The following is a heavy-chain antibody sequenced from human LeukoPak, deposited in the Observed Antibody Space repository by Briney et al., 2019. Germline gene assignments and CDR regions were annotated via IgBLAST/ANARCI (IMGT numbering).Heavy chain of an antibody. V-gene: IGHV3-48*02. CDR1: GLTFSSYS. Sequence: GGSLRLSCAASGLTFSSYSMNWVRQAPGKGLEWVSYISSSSSTIYYADSVKGRFTISRDNAKNSLYPQMNSLRDEDAAVYYCARGRYYYDSSGYQLFDYWGQGTLVTVSS. J-gene: IGHJ4*02. CDR3: ARGRYYYDSSGYQLFDY. D-gene: IGHD3-22*01. CDR2: ISSSSSTI.